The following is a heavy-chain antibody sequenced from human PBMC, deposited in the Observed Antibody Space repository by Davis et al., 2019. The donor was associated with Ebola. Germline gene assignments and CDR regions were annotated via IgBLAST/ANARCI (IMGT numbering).Heavy chain of an antibody. V-gene: IGHV3-7*03. Sequence: PGGSLRLSCAASGFTFSSYWISWVRQAPGKGLEWVANIKQDGSEKYYVDSVEGRFTISRDNAKNSLYLQMNSLRAEDTAVYYCARVSTDSSSWYFDYWGQGTLVTVSS. J-gene: IGHJ4*02. CDR3: ARVSTDSSSWYFDY. CDR2: IKQDGSEK. D-gene: IGHD6-13*01. CDR1: GFTFSSYW.